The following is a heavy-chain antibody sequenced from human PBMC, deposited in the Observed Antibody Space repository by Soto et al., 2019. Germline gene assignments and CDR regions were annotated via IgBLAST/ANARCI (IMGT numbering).Heavy chain of an antibody. CDR2: IYYSGST. V-gene: IGHV4-59*01. CDR1: GGSINGYY. J-gene: IGHJ4*02. CDR3: ARESIAVAGRLSFDY. Sequence: SETLSLTCTVSGGSINGYYWSWIRQPPGKGLEWIGYIYYSGSTNYNPSLKSRVTISVDTFKNQFSLKLSSVTAADTAVYYCARESIAVAGRLSFDYWGQGTLVTV. D-gene: IGHD6-19*01.